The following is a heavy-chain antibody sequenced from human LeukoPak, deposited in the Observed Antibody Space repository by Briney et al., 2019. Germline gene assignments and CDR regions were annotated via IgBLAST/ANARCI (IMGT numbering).Heavy chain of an antibody. J-gene: IGHJ4*02. V-gene: IGHV5-51*01. CDR2: IFPGDSKT. Sequence: GESLKISCKGSGYRFTTHWIGWVRQMPGQGLEWMGIIFPGDSKTLYSPSLEGQVTIAADKSINTAYLQWSSLKASDTATYYCATSESQTKFDYWGQGTLVTVSS. CDR1: GYRFTTHW. CDR3: ATSESQTKFDY. D-gene: IGHD1/OR15-1a*01.